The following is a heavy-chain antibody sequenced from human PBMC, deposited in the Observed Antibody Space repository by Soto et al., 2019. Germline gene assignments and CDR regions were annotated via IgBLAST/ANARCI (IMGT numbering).Heavy chain of an antibody. CDR1: GFTLTNAW. CDR2: IKMKSEGATT. J-gene: IGHJ6*02. V-gene: IGHV3-15*07. D-gene: IGHD1-26*01. Sequence: ELQLVESGGGLVTRGGSLRLSCAASGFTLTNAWMNWVRQAPGKGLEWVGLIKMKSEGATTHYAAPVNGRFTISRDDSKKMLYLQMSNLKTEDTAVYYCTTLGSHYFYHNFDVWGQGTTVTVP. CDR3: TTLGSHYFYHNFDV.